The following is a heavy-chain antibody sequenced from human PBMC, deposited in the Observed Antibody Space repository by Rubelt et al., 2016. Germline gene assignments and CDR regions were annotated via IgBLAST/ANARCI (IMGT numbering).Heavy chain of an antibody. CDR2: IYYSGST. J-gene: IGHJ4*02. D-gene: IGHD1-26*01. V-gene: IGHV4-31*03. CDR3: ARTYRYYSDY. CDR1: GGSISSGGYY. Sequence: QVQLQESAPGLVKPSQTLSLTCTVSGGSISSGGYYWTWIRQHPGKGLEWIGYIYYSGSTYYNPSLKSRVTISVDTSKNQFSLKVYSVTAADTAGYYCARTYRYYSDYWGQGTLVTVSS.